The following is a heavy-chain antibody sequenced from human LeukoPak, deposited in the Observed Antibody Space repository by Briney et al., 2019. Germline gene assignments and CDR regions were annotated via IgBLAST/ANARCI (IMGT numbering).Heavy chain of an antibody. Sequence: PSETLSLTCTVSGGSIGSYYWSWIRQPPGKGLEWIGYIYYSGSTNYNPSLKSRVTISVDTSKNQFSLKLSSVTAADTAVYYCARDISDYWGQGTLVTVSS. CDR2: IYYSGST. V-gene: IGHV4-59*01. CDR3: ARDISDY. CDR1: GGSIGSYY. J-gene: IGHJ4*02.